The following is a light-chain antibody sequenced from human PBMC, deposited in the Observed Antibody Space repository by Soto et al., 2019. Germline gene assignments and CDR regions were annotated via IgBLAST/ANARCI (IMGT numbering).Light chain of an antibody. J-gene: IGLJ2*01. CDR3: ETWDINTHVV. Sequence: QSVLTQSSSASASLGSSVKLTCTLSSGHSSYIIAWHQQQPGKAPRYLMNLEGSGSYNKGSGVPDRFSGSSSGADRYLTISILQVEDEADYYCETWDINTHVVFGGGTKLTVL. V-gene: IGLV4-60*02. CDR2: LEGSGSY. CDR1: SGHSSYI.